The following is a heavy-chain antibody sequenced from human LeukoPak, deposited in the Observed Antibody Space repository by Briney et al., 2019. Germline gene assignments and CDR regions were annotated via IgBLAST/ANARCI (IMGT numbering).Heavy chain of an antibody. J-gene: IGHJ4*02. CDR3: AKDLVYSSSFYFDY. CDR1: GFTFSDYY. CDR2: ISGSGGST. D-gene: IGHD6-13*01. Sequence: GGSLRLSCGASGFTFSDYYMNWIRQAPGKGLEWVSAISGSGGSTYYADSVKGRFTISRDNSKNTLYLQMNSLRAEDTAVYYCAKDLVYSSSFYFDYWGQGTLVTVSS. V-gene: IGHV3-23*01.